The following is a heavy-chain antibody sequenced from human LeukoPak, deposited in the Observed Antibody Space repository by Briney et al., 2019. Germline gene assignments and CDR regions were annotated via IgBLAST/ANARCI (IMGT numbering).Heavy chain of an antibody. J-gene: IGHJ6*02. CDR1: GFTFSDYY. V-gene: IGHV3-11*06. CDR2: ISSSSSYT. D-gene: IGHD3-22*01. Sequence: GGSLRLSCAASGFTFSDYYMSWIRQAPGKGLEWVSYISSSSSYTNYADSLKGRFTISRDKSKNTLDLRMSSLRAEDTAVYDCAKGLGYDSSGYYYYYGMDVWGQGTTVTVSS. CDR3: AKGLGYDSSGYYYYYGMDV.